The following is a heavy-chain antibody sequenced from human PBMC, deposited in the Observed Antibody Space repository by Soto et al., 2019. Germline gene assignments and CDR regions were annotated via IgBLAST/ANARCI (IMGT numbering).Heavy chain of an antibody. Sequence: SETLSLTCTVSGDSINNYYWSWIRQPPGKRLEWIGYIYCTGSTTYNPSLESRVTMSVDTSKNQFSLKLNSVNAADTAVYYCAKYRRTEAEGFTLDYWGRGTLVTVSS. V-gene: IGHV4-59*01. CDR3: AKYRRTEAEGFTLDY. CDR2: IYCTGST. CDR1: GDSINNYY. D-gene: IGHD6-13*01. J-gene: IGHJ4*02.